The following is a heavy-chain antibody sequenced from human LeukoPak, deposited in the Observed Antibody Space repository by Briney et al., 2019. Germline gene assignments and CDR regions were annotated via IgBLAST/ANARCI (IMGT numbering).Heavy chain of an antibody. CDR2: IKQDGSET. Sequence: GGSLRLSCAASGFTFTNYWMTWVRQAPGKGLEWVADIKQDGSETRYVDPVKGRFTISRDNAKNSLYLQMNSLRAEDTAMYYCVRDRGYCSGGTCYALWDYWGQGTLVTVSS. J-gene: IGHJ4*02. D-gene: IGHD2-15*01. CDR3: VRDRGYCSGGTCYALWDY. V-gene: IGHV3-7*01. CDR1: GFTFTNYW.